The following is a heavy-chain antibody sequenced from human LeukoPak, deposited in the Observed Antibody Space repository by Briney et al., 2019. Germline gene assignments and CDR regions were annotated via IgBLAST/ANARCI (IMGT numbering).Heavy chain of an antibody. Sequence: PGGSLRLSCAASGFTFSSYWMSWVRQAPGKGLEWVSVLYSGGSTYYADSVKGRFTISRDNSKNTLYLQMNSLRAEDTAVYYCARDRQEGSSWYYYYFGMDVWGQGTTVTVSS. CDR2: LYSGGST. CDR3: ARDRQEGSSWYYYYFGMDV. D-gene: IGHD6-13*01. J-gene: IGHJ6*02. V-gene: IGHV3-53*01. CDR1: GFTFSSYW.